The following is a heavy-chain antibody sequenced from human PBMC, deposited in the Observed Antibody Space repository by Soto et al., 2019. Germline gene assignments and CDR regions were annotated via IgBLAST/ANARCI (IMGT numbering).Heavy chain of an antibody. D-gene: IGHD6-13*01. CDR3: ARVARVAAAGPDLNWFDP. Sequence: SVKVSCKASGGTFSSYVISWVRQAPGQGLEWMGGIIPIFGTANYAQKFQGRVTITADKSTSTAYMELSSLISEDTAVYYCARVARVAAAGPDLNWFDPWGQGTLVTVSS. CDR2: IIPIFGTA. CDR1: GGTFSSYV. J-gene: IGHJ5*02. V-gene: IGHV1-69*06.